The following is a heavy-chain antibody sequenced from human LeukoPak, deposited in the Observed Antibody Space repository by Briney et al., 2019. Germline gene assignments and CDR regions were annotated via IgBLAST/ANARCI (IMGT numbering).Heavy chain of an antibody. CDR1: GFTFSSYS. Sequence: PGGSLRLSCAASGFTFSSYSMNWVRQAPGKGLEWVSSISSSSSYIYYADSVKGRFTISRDNAKNSLYLQMNSLRAEDTAVYYCARVLLGPLYIVVATADAFDIWGQGTMVTVSS. D-gene: IGHD2-21*02. V-gene: IGHV3-21*01. CDR2: ISSSSSYI. J-gene: IGHJ3*02. CDR3: ARVLLGPLYIVVATADAFDI.